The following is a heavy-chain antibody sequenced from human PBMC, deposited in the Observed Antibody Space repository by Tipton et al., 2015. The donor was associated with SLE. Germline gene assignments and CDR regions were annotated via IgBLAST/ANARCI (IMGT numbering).Heavy chain of an antibody. V-gene: IGHV4-4*02. Sequence: TLSLTCAVSGGSISSSNWWSWVRQPPGKGLEWIGEIYHSGSTNYNPSLKSRVTISVDTSKNQFSLKLSSVTAADTAVYYCASTPAARRDYYYGMDVWGQGTTVTVSS. CDR2: IYHSGST. J-gene: IGHJ6*02. D-gene: IGHD2-2*01. CDR1: GGSISSSNW. CDR3: ASTPAARRDYYYGMDV.